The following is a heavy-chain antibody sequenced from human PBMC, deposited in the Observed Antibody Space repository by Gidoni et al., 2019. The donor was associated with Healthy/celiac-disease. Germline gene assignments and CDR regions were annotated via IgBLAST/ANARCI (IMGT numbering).Heavy chain of an antibody. CDR1: GGSFSGYY. CDR2: INHSGST. J-gene: IGHJ4*02. V-gene: IGHV4-34*01. Sequence: QVQLQQWGAGLLKPSATLSLTCAVYGGSFSGYYWSWIRQPPGKGLEWIGEINHSGSTNYNPSLKSRVTISVDTSKNQFSLKLSSVTAADTAVYYCARVGSSGWYVWGQGTLVTVSS. CDR3: ARVGSSGWYV. D-gene: IGHD6-19*01.